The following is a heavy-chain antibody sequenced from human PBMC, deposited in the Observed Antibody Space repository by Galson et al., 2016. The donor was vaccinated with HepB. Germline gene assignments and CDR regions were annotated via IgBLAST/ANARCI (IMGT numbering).Heavy chain of an antibody. CDR3: VRESPWYFDV. CDR2: VRASGNGGST. V-gene: IGHV3-23*01. Sequence: TLRLSCAASGFTSSNYDMSWVRQAPGKGLQWVSVVRASGNGGSTHYADSVKGRFTISRDNSKNTVYLQMNSLRADDTAVYYCVRESPWYFDVWGRGTVVTVSS. J-gene: IGHJ2*01. CDR1: GFTSSNYD.